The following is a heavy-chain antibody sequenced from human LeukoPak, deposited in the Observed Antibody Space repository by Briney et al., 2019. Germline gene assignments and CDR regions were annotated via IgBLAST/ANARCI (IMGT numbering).Heavy chain of an antibody. CDR2: IIPIFGTT. CDR1: GGTFSSYA. Sequence: SVKVSCKASGGTFSSYAISWVRQAPGQGLEWMGGIIPIFGTTNYAQKFQGRVTITADKSTSTAYMELSSLRSEDTAVYYCARDRNGKGSGSYSSDYLGQGTLVTVSS. V-gene: IGHV1-69*06. J-gene: IGHJ4*02. CDR3: ARDRNGKGSGSYSSDY. D-gene: IGHD3-10*01.